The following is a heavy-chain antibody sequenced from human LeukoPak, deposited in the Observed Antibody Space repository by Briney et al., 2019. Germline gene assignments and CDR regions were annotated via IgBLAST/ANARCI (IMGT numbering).Heavy chain of an antibody. J-gene: IGHJ4*02. D-gene: IGHD6-13*01. CDR2: INPNSGGT. V-gene: IGHV1-2*02. CDR3: ARGGHSSSWDLDY. Sequence: ASVKFSCKASGYTFTGYYMHCVRQAPGQGLEWMGWINPNSGGTNYAQKFQGRVTMTRDTSISTAYMELSRLRSDDTAVYYCARGGHSSSWDLDYWGQGTMVTVSS. CDR1: GYTFTGYY.